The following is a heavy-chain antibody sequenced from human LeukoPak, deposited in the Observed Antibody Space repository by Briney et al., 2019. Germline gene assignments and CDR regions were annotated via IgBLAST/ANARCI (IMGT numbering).Heavy chain of an antibody. V-gene: IGHV4-59*01. D-gene: IGHD3-22*01. J-gene: IGHJ5*02. CDR1: GGSISSYY. CDR3: ARAPYYYDSSGYYSPFDP. CDR2: NYYSGST. Sequence: SETLSLTCTVSGGSISSYYWSWIRQPPGKGLEWIGHNYYSGSTNYNPSLKSRVTISVDTSKNQFSLKLSSVTAADTAVYYCARAPYYYDSSGYYSPFDPWGQGTLVTVSS.